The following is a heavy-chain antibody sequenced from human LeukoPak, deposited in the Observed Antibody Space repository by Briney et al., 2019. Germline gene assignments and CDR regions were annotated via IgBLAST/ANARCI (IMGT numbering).Heavy chain of an antibody. V-gene: IGHV1-18*01. CDR2: ISAYNGNT. D-gene: IGHD6-13*01. CDR3: ARDRGYSSSWYRGNWFDP. J-gene: IGHJ5*02. Sequence: ASVKVSCTASGYTFTSYGISWVRQAPGQGLEWMGWISAYNGNTNYAQKLQGRVTMTTDTSTSTAYMELRSLRSDDTAVYYCARDRGYSSSWYRGNWFDPWGQGTLVTVSP. CDR1: GYTFTSYG.